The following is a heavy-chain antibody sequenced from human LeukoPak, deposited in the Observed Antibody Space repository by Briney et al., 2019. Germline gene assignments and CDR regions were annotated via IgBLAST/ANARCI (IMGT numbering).Heavy chain of an antibody. V-gene: IGHV4-61*02. D-gene: IGHD2-2*01. J-gene: IGHJ4*02. CDR1: GGSISSGSYY. CDR2: IYTSGST. CDR3: ARSIVVVPAAISPFDY. Sequence: PSETLSLTYTVAGGSISSGSYYWSWIRQPAGKGLEWIGRIYTSGSTNYNPSLKSRVTISVDTSKNQFSLKLSFVTAADTAVYYCARSIVVVPAAISPFDYWGQGTLVTV.